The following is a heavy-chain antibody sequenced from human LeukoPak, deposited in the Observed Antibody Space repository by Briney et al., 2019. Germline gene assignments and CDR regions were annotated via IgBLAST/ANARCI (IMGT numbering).Heavy chain of an antibody. Sequence: ASVKVSCKASGYTFTGYYMHWVRQAPGQGLEWMGIINPSGGSTSYAQKFQGRVTMTRDMSTSTVYMELSSLRSEDTAVYYCARSLSWIQLWFQGFDIWGQGTMVTVSS. V-gene: IGHV1-46*01. J-gene: IGHJ3*02. CDR2: INPSGGST. CDR1: GYTFTGYY. D-gene: IGHD5-18*01. CDR3: ARSLSWIQLWFQGFDI.